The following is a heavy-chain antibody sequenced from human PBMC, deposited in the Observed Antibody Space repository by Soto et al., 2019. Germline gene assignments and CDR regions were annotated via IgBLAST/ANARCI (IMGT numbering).Heavy chain of an antibody. V-gene: IGHV3-21*01. D-gene: IGHD2-2*01. Sequence: PGGSLRLSCAASGFTFSSYSMNRVRQAPGKGLEWVSSISSSSSYIYYADSVKGRFTISRDNSKNSLYLQMNSLRAEDTAVYYCARDMYCSSTSCYVANAYGMDVWGQGTTVTVSS. CDR1: GFTFSSYS. CDR2: ISSSSSYI. J-gene: IGHJ6*02. CDR3: ARDMYCSSTSCYVANAYGMDV.